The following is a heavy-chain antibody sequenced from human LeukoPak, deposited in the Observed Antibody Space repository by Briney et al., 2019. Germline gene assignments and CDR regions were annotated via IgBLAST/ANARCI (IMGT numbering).Heavy chain of an antibody. Sequence: ASVKVSCKASGYTFTSYGISWVRQAPGQGLEWMGWISAYNGNTNYAQKLQGRVTMTTDTSTSTAYMELRSLRSDDTAVYYCARTFHTIFGVAKPYYMDVWGKGTTVTVSS. CDR1: GYTFTSYG. D-gene: IGHD3-3*01. V-gene: IGHV1-18*01. CDR2: ISAYNGNT. J-gene: IGHJ6*03. CDR3: ARTFHTIFGVAKPYYMDV.